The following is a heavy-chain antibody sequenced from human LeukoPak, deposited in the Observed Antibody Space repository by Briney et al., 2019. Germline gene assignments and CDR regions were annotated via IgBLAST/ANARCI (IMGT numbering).Heavy chain of an antibody. CDR1: GYTFTSYG. CDR2: MNPNSGNT. D-gene: IGHD3-22*01. Sequence: ASVKVSCKASGYTFTSYGINWVRQATGQGLEWMGWMNPNSGNTGYAQKFQGRVTMTRNTSISTAYMELSSLRSEDTAVYYCARGQATYYYDSSGYRADWFDPWGQGTLVTVSS. J-gene: IGHJ5*02. V-gene: IGHV1-8*01. CDR3: ARGQATYYYDSSGYRADWFDP.